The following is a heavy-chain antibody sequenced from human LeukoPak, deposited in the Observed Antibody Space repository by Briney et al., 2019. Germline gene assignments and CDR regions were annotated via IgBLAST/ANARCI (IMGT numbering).Heavy chain of an antibody. D-gene: IGHD4-11*01. CDR2: LSSSGSAF. V-gene: IGHV3-48*03. CDR3: ANPPTVTSFDY. Sequence: PRGSLTLSCEVSGVTSRSYEMNSVRQAAGHRLEWIAYLSSSGSAFSYADSVKGRFTIARDNAKNSVYLEMDSLRAEDTAVYYCANPPTVTSFDYWGQGTLVTVSS. CDR1: GVTSRSYE. J-gene: IGHJ4*02.